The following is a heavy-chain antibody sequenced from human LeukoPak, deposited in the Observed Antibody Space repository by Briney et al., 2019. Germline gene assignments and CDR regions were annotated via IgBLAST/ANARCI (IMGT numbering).Heavy chain of an antibody. Sequence: PGGSLRLSCAASGFTFSNYEMNWVRQAPGKGLEWVLYISSSGSTIYYADSVKGRFTISRDNAKNSLYLQMNSLRAEDTAVYYCAQIYTYGSSQFDYWGQGTLVTVSS. CDR3: AQIYTYGSSQFDY. V-gene: IGHV3-48*03. D-gene: IGHD5-18*01. CDR2: ISSSGSTI. CDR1: GFTFSNYE. J-gene: IGHJ4*02.